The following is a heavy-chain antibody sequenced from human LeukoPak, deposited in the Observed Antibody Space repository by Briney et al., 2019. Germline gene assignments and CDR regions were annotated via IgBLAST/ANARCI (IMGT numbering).Heavy chain of an antibody. CDR2: INPNSGGT. Sequence: GASVKVSCKASGYTFTGYYMHWVRQAPGQGLEWMGWINPNSGGTNCAQKFQGRVTMTRDTSISTAYMELSRLRSDDTAVYYCATYYTSRGYYFDYWGQGTLVTVSS. V-gene: IGHV1-2*02. J-gene: IGHJ4*02. CDR1: GYTFTGYY. CDR3: ATYYTSRGYYFDY. D-gene: IGHD3-3*01.